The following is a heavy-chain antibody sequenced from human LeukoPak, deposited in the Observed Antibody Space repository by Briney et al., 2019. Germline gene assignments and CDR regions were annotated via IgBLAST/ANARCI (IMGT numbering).Heavy chain of an antibody. V-gene: IGHV3-30-3*01. CDR3: AREGVSSGWYSGYYYGMDV. CDR1: GFTFSSYA. CDR2: ISYDGSNK. Sequence: GGSLRLSCAASGFTFSSYAMHWVRQAPGKGLEWVAVISYDGSNKYYADSVKGRFTISRDNSKNTLYLQMNSLRAEDTAVYYCAREGVSSGWYSGYYYGMDVWGQGTTVTVSS. J-gene: IGHJ6*02. D-gene: IGHD6-19*01.